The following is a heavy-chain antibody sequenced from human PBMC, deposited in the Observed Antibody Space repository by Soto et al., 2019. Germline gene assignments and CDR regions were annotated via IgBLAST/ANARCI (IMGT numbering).Heavy chain of an antibody. CDR2: IGSAGDP. J-gene: IGHJ4*02. Sequence: GGSLRLSCAASGFTFSSSDMHWVRQATGKGLEWVSGIGSAGDPYYAGSVKGRFTISRENAKNSLYLQMNSLRAGDTAVYYCERWNSQQLAFDYWGQGTLVTVSS. CDR3: ERWNSQQLAFDY. V-gene: IGHV3-13*05. CDR1: GFTFSSSD. D-gene: IGHD6-13*01.